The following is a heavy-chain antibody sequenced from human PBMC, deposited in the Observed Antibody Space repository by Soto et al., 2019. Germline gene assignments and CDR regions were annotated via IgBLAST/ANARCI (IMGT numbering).Heavy chain of an antibody. CDR2: IRSSGSTI. J-gene: IGHJ6*02. CDR1: GFTFSSYE. CDR3: ARETYYDILTGYPPAGMDV. Sequence: EVQLVESGGGLVQPGGSLRLSCAASGFTFSSYEMNWVRQAPGKGLEWVSYIRSSGSTIYYADSVKGRFTISRDNAKNSLYLQMNSLGAEDTAVYYCARETYYDILTGYPPAGMDVWGQGTTVTVSS. V-gene: IGHV3-48*03. D-gene: IGHD3-9*01.